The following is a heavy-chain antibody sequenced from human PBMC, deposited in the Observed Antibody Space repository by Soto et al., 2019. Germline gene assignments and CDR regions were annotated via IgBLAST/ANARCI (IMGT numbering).Heavy chain of an antibody. J-gene: IGHJ5*02. CDR3: ARDPQGVAVAAQPP. V-gene: IGHV1-69*08. D-gene: IGHD6-19*01. CDR2: IIPILGIA. CDR1: GGTFSSYT. Sequence: QVQLVQSGAEVKKPGSSVNVSCKASGGTFSSYTISWVRQAPGQGLEWMGRIIPILGIANYAQKFQGRVTITADKSTSTAYMELSSLRSEDTAVYYCARDPQGVAVAAQPPWGQGTLVTVSS.